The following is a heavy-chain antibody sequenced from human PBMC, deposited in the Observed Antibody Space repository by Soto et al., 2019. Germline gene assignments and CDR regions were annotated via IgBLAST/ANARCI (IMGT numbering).Heavy chain of an antibody. J-gene: IGHJ4*02. CDR1: GFTFSNYA. CDR3: AKDLKPTVVRAYDY. V-gene: IGHV3-23*01. D-gene: IGHD4-17*01. CDR2: ISAGGGTT. Sequence: EVQLLESGGGLVQPGGSLRLSCGASGFTFSNYAMGWVRLARGKGLEWVSVISAGGGTTYYADSVQGRFTSSRDNSKNTLYLQMNSLRAEDTAVYYCAKDLKPTVVRAYDYWGQGSLVTVSS.